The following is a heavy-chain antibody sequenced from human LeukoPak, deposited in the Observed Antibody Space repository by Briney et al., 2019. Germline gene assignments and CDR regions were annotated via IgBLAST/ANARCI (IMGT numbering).Heavy chain of an antibody. J-gene: IGHJ3*02. CDR2: ISEYNGNT. Sequence: ASVKVSRKASGYTLTGYYMHWVRQAPGQGLEWMGWISEYNGNTNHAQNLQGRVTMTTDTSTNTAYMELRSLRSDDTAVYYCAREGGSTWLHDAFDIWGQGTMVTVSS. CDR1: GYTLTGYY. V-gene: IGHV1-18*04. D-gene: IGHD6-13*01. CDR3: AREGGSTWLHDAFDI.